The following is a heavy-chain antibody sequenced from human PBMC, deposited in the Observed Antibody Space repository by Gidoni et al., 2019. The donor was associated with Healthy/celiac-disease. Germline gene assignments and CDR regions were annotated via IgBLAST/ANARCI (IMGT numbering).Heavy chain of an antibody. D-gene: IGHD2-2*01. J-gene: IGHJ3*02. CDR3: DI. CDR2: IYTSGST. V-gene: IGHV4-61*02. CDR1: GGSISSGSYY. Sequence: QVQLQESGPGLVKPSQTLSLTCTVSGGSISSGSYYWSWIRQPAGKGLEWIGRIYTSGSTNYNPSLKLSSVTAADTAVYYCASHQRYCSSTSCFYYAFDIWGQGTMVTVSS.